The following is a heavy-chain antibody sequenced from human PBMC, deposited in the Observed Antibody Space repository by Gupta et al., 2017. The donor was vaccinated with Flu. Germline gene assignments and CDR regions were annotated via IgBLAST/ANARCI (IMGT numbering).Heavy chain of an antibody. D-gene: IGHD6-19*01. V-gene: IGHV3-48*03. Sequence: SLRLSCAASGFTLSSYDMSWVRQAPGRGLEWGSCISSSAVTYYGDPVRGRFTISREKAKNSLYLQMSGLRDEDTAVYYCARGQWANWGQGTLGTVSS. CDR2: ISSSAVT. J-gene: IGHJ4*02. CDR3: ARGQWAN. CDR1: GFTLSSYD.